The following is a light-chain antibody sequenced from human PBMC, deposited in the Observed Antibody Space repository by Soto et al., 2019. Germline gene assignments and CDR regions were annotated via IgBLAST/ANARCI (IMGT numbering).Light chain of an antibody. CDR2: GAS. J-gene: IGKJ1*01. V-gene: IGKV3-15*01. CDR1: QSVSSN. CDR3: QQYNNWPRT. Sequence: EIVMTQSPATLSVSPGARATLSCRASQSVSSNLAWYQQKPGQAPRVLSYGASTRATGIPARFSGSGSGTEFTLTISSLQSEDFEVYYCQQYNNWPRTFGQGTKVDIK.